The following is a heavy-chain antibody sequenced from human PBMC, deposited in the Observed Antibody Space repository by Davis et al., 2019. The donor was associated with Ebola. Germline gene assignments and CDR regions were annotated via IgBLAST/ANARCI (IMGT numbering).Heavy chain of an antibody. V-gene: IGHV5-51*01. CDR2: ISPRDSDI. J-gene: IGHJ4*02. D-gene: IGHD1-26*01. CDR1: GYSFTSYW. Sequence: VSCKASGYSFTSYWIGWVRSMPGTGLAWMGLISPRDSDIRYRPSFEGQVTISVDRSSSTAYLQWSSLKASDTAMYYCARQGGGSGRLTSFDYWGQGTLVTVSS. CDR3: ARQGGGSGRLTSFDY.